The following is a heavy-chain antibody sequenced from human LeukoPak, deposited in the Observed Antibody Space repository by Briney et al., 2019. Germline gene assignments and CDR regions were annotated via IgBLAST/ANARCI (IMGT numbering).Heavy chain of an antibody. CDR1: GYTFTSYA. CDR2: INTNTGNP. J-gene: IGHJ3*02. Sequence: ASVKVSCKASGYTFTSYAMNWVRQAPGQGLEWIGWINTNTGNPTYAQGFTGRFVFSLDTSVSTAYLQISSLKAEDTAVYYCARIEYYYDSSGYRAFDIWGQGTMVTVSS. D-gene: IGHD3-22*01. CDR3: ARIEYYYDSSGYRAFDI. V-gene: IGHV7-4-1*02.